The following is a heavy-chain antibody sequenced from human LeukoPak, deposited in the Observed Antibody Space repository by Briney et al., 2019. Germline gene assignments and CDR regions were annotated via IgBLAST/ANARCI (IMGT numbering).Heavy chain of an antibody. V-gene: IGHV1-2*02. Sequence: ASVKVSCKAPGYTFTGYYMHWVRQAPGQGLEWMGWINPNSGGTNYAQKFQGRVTMTRDTSISTAYMELSRLRSDDTAVYYCARDVGITVADSFDPWGQGTLVTVSS. CDR3: ARDVGITVADSFDP. D-gene: IGHD6-13*01. CDR2: INPNSGGT. J-gene: IGHJ5*02. CDR1: GYTFTGYY.